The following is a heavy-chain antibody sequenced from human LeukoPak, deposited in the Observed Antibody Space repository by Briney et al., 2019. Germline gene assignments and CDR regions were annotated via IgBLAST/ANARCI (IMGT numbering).Heavy chain of an antibody. CDR3: ARAYDFWSGYTYYYYYYYMDV. Sequence: PGGSLRLSCAASGFTFSSYAMSWVRQAPGKGLEWVSAISGSGGSTYYADSVKGRFTISRDNAKNSLYLQMNSLRAEDTAVYYCARAYDFWSGYTYYYYYYYMDVWGKGTTVTVS. V-gene: IGHV3-23*01. CDR1: GFTFSSYA. D-gene: IGHD3-3*01. CDR2: ISGSGGST. J-gene: IGHJ6*03.